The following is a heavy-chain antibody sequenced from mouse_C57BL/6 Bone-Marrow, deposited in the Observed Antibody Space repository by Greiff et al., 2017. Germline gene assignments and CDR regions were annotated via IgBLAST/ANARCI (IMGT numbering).Heavy chain of an antibody. CDR1: GYTFTSYG. J-gene: IGHJ1*03. CDR3: AREGITTGVHWYFDV. Sequence: VQLQQSGAELARPGASVKLSCKASGYTFTSYGISWVKQRTGQGLEWIGEIYPRSGNTYYNEKFKGKATLTADKSSSTAYMELRSLTSEDSAVYCCAREGITTGVHWYFDVWGTGTTVTVSS. V-gene: IGHV1-81*01. D-gene: IGHD1-1*01. CDR2: IYPRSGNT.